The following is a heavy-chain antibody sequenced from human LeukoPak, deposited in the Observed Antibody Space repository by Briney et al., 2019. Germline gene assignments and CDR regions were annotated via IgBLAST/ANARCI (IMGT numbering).Heavy chain of an antibody. D-gene: IGHD6-19*01. CDR3: AKELKIAVAGPSDY. CDR1: GFTFSSYG. J-gene: IGHJ4*02. CDR2: ISYDGSNK. Sequence: GGSLRLSCAASGFTFSSYGMHWVRQAPGKGLEWVAVISYDGSNKYYADSVKGRFTISRDNSKNTLYLQMNSLRAEDTAVYYCAKELKIAVAGPSDYWGQGTLVTVSS. V-gene: IGHV3-30*18.